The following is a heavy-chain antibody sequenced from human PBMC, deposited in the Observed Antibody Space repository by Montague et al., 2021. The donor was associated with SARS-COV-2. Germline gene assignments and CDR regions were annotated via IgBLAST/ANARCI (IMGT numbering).Heavy chain of an antibody. J-gene: IGHJ6*02. CDR1: GFTFSLYE. V-gene: IGHV3-48*03. CDR3: ARDRRTVGATMDYYYFYGMDV. CDR2: ISSSGSAI. Sequence: SLRLSCAASGFTFSLYEMNWVRQAPGKGLEWVSFISSSGSAIYXXXSXXXRFXISRDNAKNSLYLQMNSLRAEDTAVYYCARDRRTVGATMDYYYFYGMDVWGQGTTVTVSS. D-gene: IGHD1-26*01.